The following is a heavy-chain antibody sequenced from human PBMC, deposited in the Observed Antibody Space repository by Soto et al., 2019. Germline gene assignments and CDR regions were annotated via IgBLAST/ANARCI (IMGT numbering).Heavy chain of an antibody. Sequence: SETLSLTCTVSGCCISSYYWSWIRQPPGKGLEWIGYIYYSGSTNYNPSLKSRVTISVDTSKNQFSLKLSSVTAADTAVYYCARALGGGPRRQHYDFWSGYFYYYMDVWGKGTTVTVSS. CDR2: IYYSGST. CDR3: ARALGGGPRRQHYDFWSGYFYYYMDV. D-gene: IGHD3-3*01. J-gene: IGHJ6*03. V-gene: IGHV4-59*01. CDR1: GCCISSYY.